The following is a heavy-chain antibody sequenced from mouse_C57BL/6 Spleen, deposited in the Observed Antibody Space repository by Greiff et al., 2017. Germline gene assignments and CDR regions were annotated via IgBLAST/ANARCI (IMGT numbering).Heavy chain of an antibody. Sequence: DVKLVESGGGLVKPGGSLKLSCAASGFTFSSYAMSWVRQTPEKRLEWVATISDGGSYTYYPDNVKGRFTISRDNAKNNLYLQMSHLKSEDTAMYYCARGNDWGFAYWGQGTLVTVSA. J-gene: IGHJ3*01. CDR2: ISDGGSYT. V-gene: IGHV5-4*03. D-gene: IGHD2-2*01. CDR1: GFTFSSYA. CDR3: ARGNDWGFAY.